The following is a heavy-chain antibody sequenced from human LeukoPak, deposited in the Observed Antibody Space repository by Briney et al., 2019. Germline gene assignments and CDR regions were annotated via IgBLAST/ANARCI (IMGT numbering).Heavy chain of an antibody. J-gene: IGHJ4*02. D-gene: IGHD6-19*01. CDR3: VRGGPNKSGWTLDY. CDR1: GYTLANYA. Sequence: ASVKVSCKASGYTLANYAIHWVRQAPGQRLEWMGWLNSDTGNTENSQKFKGRVSISRDTSANTAYMELNSLRPEDTAVFFCVRGGPNKSGWTLDYWGQGTLVTASS. V-gene: IGHV1-3*01. CDR2: LNSDTGNT.